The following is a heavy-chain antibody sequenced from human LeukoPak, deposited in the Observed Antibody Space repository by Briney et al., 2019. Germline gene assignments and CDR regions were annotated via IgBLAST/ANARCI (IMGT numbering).Heavy chain of an antibody. CDR3: ARDTDDFQGLDI. CDR2: ISGSSDII. V-gene: IGHV3-48*04. J-gene: IGHJ3*02. Sequence: GGSLRLSCAVSGFTFSSYGMNWVRQAPGKGLEWVSYISGSSDIIHYTESVKGRFTISRDNNKKSVYLQMNSLRAEDTAVYYCARDTDDFQGLDIWGQGTRVTVSS. CDR1: GFTFSSYG. D-gene: IGHD3-3*01.